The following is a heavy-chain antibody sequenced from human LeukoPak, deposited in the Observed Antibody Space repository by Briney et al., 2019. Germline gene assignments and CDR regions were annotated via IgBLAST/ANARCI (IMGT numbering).Heavy chain of an antibody. CDR2: ISYDGSNK. J-gene: IGHJ4*02. D-gene: IGHD3-10*01. CDR3: AKPKWFGELSHSYYFDY. Sequence: GGSLRLSCAASGFTFSSYGMHWVRQAPGKGLEWVAVISYDGSNKYYADSVKGRFTISRDNSKNTLYLQMNSLRAEDTAVYYCAKPKWFGELSHSYYFDYWGQGTLVTVSS. CDR1: GFTFSSYG. V-gene: IGHV3-30*18.